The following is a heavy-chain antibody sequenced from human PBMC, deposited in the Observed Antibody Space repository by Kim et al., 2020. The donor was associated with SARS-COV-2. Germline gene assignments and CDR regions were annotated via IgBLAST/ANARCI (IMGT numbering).Heavy chain of an antibody. J-gene: IGHJ4*02. CDR2: ST. V-gene: IGHV3-74*01. CDR3: ARDSGRIVDY. D-gene: IGHD3-10*01. Sequence: STGYADSVKGRFTISKDNAKSTVYLQMSSLRAGDTAVYYCARDSGRIVDYWGQGTLVTVSS.